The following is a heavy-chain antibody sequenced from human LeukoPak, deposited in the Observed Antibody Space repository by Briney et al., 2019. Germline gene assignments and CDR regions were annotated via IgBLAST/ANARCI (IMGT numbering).Heavy chain of an antibody. CDR1: GFTFRSYA. Sequence: QSGGSLRLSCAASGFTFRSYAMHWVRQAPGKGLEWVAVISYEGSNKYYADSVKGRFTISRDNSKNTLYLQMNSLRAEDTAVYYCASGHPVRLLPYSSGWRPFDYWGQGTLVTVSS. V-gene: IGHV3-30-3*01. D-gene: IGHD6-19*01. CDR2: ISYEGSNK. J-gene: IGHJ4*02. CDR3: ASGHPVRLLPYSSGWRPFDY.